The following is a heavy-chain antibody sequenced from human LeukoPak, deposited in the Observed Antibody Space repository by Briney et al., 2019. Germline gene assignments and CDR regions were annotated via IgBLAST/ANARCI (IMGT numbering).Heavy chain of an antibody. CDR1: GLTFRSYA. V-gene: IGHV3-23*01. CDR2: ISGSGGST. Sequence: GGSLRLSCAASGLTFRSYAMRGVRQAPGKGVEWVSAISGSGGSTYYADSVRGGFTIYRENAKNTLYLQMNSLRAEDTAVYYCAKDFRYDSSGYYHNYYYYYGMDVWGQGTTVTVSS. CDR3: AKDFRYDSSGYYHNYYYYYGMDV. J-gene: IGHJ6*02. D-gene: IGHD3-22*01.